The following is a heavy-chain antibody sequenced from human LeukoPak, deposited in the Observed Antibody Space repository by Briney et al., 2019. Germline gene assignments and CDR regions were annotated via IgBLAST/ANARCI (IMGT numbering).Heavy chain of an antibody. D-gene: IGHD3-22*01. V-gene: IGHV4-59*01. CDR2: IYYSGST. Sequence: SETLSLTCTVSGGSISSYYWSWIRQPPGKGLEWIGYIYYSGSTNYNPSLKSRVTISVDTSKNQFSLKLSSVTAADTAVYYCARATPKHYDSSGCLDYWGRGTLVTVSS. CDR1: GGSISSYY. J-gene: IGHJ4*02. CDR3: ARATPKHYDSSGCLDY.